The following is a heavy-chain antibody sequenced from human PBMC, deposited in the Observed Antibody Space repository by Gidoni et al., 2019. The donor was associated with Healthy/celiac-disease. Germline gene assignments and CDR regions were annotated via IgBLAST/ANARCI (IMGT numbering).Heavy chain of an antibody. CDR3: ARHNPDYGGNPPDAFDI. J-gene: IGHJ3*02. CDR1: GSRFTSYW. V-gene: IGHV5-51*01. CDR2: IYPGDSDT. Sequence: EVQLVQSGAEVKKPGESLKISCQGSGSRFTSYWIGWVRQMPGKGLEWMGIIYPGDSDTRYSPSFQGQVTISADKSISTAYLQWSSLKASDTAMYYCARHNPDYGGNPPDAFDIWGQGTMVTVSS. D-gene: IGHD4-17*01.